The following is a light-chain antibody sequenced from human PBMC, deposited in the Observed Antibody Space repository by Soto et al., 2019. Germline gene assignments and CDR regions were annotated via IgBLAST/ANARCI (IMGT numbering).Light chain of an antibody. CDR2: EDI. Sequence: QSALTQPASVSGSPGQSITISCTGTSSDVGSYNLVSWYQQHPGKAPKLMIYEDIERPSGVSNRFSGSKSGNPASLTISGLHTEDEADYYCCSYAGGTSVVFGGGTKLTVL. CDR1: SSDVGSYNL. CDR3: CSYAGGTSVV. V-gene: IGLV2-23*01. J-gene: IGLJ2*01.